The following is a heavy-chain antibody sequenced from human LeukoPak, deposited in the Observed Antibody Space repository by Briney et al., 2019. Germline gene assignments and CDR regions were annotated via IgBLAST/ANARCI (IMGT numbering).Heavy chain of an antibody. V-gene: IGHV1-3*03. D-gene: IGHD6-19*01. Sequence: ASVKVSCKASGYTFTGYYMHWVRQAPGQGLEWMGWINAGNGNTKYSQEFQGRVTITRDTSASTAYMELSSLRSEDMAVYYCARASSSGWYGWFDPWGQGTLVTVSS. J-gene: IGHJ5*02. CDR2: INAGNGNT. CDR1: GYTFTGYY. CDR3: ARASSSGWYGWFDP.